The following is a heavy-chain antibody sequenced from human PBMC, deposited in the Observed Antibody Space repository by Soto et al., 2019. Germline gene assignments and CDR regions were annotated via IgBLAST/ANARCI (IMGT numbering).Heavy chain of an antibody. CDR1: GYTFTSYG. D-gene: IGHD2-15*01. CDR3: ARGSGRVGGNPRRYFDY. CDR2: ISAYNGNT. Sequence: ASVKVSCKASGYTFTSYGISWVRQAPGQGLEWMGWISAYNGNTNYAQKLQGRVTMTTDTSTSTAYMELRSLRSDDTAVYYCARGSGRVGGNPRRYFDYWGQGTLVTVSS. V-gene: IGHV1-18*01. J-gene: IGHJ4*02.